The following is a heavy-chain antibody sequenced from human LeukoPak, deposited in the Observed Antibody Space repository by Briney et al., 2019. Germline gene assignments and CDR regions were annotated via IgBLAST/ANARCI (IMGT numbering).Heavy chain of an antibody. CDR2: IYSGGST. J-gene: IGHJ5*02. D-gene: IGHD3-9*01. Sequence: GGSLRLSCAASGFTVSSNYMSWVRQAPGKGLEWVSVIYSGGSTYYADSVKGRFTTSRDNSKNTLYLQMNSLRAEDTAVYYCARLGHGTYYDILTGIDPWGQGTLVTVSS. V-gene: IGHV3-66*01. CDR3: ARLGHGTYYDILTGIDP. CDR1: GFTVSSNY.